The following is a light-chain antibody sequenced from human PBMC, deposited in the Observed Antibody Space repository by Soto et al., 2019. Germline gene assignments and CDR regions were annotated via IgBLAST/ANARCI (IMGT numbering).Light chain of an antibody. CDR2: AAC. V-gene: IGKV1-39*01. J-gene: IGKJ4*01. CDR3: QQSYSTPL. CDR1: QSISSY. Sequence: DIQMTQSPSSLSASVGDRVTITCRASQSISSYLNWYQQKPGKAPKLLIYAACSLQSGVPSRFSGSGSGTDFTLTISSLQPDDSATYSCQQSYSTPLFGGGTKVEIK.